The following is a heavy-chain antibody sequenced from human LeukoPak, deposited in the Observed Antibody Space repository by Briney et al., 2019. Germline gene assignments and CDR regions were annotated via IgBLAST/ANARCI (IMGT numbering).Heavy chain of an antibody. CDR3: ARVGLYGEYTS. CDR2: IYTSGKV. V-gene: IGHV4-4*07. CDR1: GVSISSFY. D-gene: IGHD4-17*01. J-gene: IGHJ5*02. Sequence: SETLSLTCNVSGVSISSFYWSWIRQPAGKGLEWVGRIYTSGKVNYNPSLKSRLTLSVDTSTNQFSLKLSSATAADTALYYCARVGLYGEYTSWGQGTLVTVSS.